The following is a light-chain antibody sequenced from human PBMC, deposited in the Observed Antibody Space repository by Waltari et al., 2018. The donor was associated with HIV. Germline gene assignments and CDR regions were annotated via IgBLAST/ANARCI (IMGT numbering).Light chain of an antibody. Sequence: EIVMTQPPATLSVSPGESATLSCRASQSISSNLAWYQRRPGQTPRLLIYDASTRATDIPPRFSGSGSGTEFTLTISSLQSEDFAVYFCQQYDRWPGITFGGGTKVEI. CDR2: DAS. CDR3: QQYDRWPGIT. V-gene: IGKV3-15*01. CDR1: QSISSN. J-gene: IGKJ4*01.